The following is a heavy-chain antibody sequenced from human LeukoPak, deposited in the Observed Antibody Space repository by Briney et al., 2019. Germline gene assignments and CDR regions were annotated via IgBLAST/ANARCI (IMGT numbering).Heavy chain of an antibody. CDR3: ARGVEPLAANTLAY. D-gene: IGHD1-14*01. Sequence: GGSLRLSCAAPGFTVITNDMTWVRQAPGKGLEWVSVLYSDGNTNYADSVQGRFTISRDNSKNTLYLEMNSLSPDDTAVYYCARGVEPLAANTLAYWGQGTLVTVSS. CDR1: GFTVITND. CDR2: LYSDGNT. V-gene: IGHV3-53*01. J-gene: IGHJ4*02.